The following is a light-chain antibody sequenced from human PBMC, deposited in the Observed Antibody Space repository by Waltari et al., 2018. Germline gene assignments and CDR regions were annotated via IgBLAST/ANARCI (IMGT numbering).Light chain of an antibody. CDR1: NRDLGSYNL. V-gene: IGLV2-23*02. CDR2: EVS. J-gene: IGLJ1*01. Sequence: QSALTQPASVSGSPGQSITLSCTGTNRDLGSYNLVSWYQQHPGKAPKFMIYEVSKRPSGVSNRFSGSKSGNTASLTISEIQAEDEADYYCCSYAGGGTFVFGTGTKVTVL. CDR3: CSYAGGGTFV.